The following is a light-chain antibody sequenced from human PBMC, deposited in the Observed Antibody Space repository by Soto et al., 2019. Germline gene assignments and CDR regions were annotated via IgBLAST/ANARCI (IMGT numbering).Light chain of an antibody. V-gene: IGLV2-8*01. Sequence: QSVLTQPPSATGSPGQSVTISCTGTSSDVGGYNFVSWYQQHPGKAPKLMIYEVSKRPSGIPDRFSGSKSGNTASLTVSGLQAEDEADYYCSSYAGNRHFYVFGTGTKVPS. CDR1: SSDVGGYNF. CDR2: EVS. J-gene: IGLJ1*01. CDR3: SSYAGNRHFYV.